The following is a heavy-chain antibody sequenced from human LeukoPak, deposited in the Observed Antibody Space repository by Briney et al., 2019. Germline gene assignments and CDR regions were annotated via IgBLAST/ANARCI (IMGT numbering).Heavy chain of an antibody. CDR2: IYYSGST. CDR3: ARHHSSGWVGYFEN. CDR1: GVSISSSGYC. J-gene: IGHJ4*02. D-gene: IGHD6-19*01. Sequence: TSETLCLSCAVSGVSISSSGYCWGWIRQPPGKGLEWIGSIYYSGSTYYNPSLKSRVTISVDTSKNQFSLKPSSVTAADTAVYYCARHHSSGWVGYFENWGQGTLVTVSS. V-gene: IGHV4-39*01.